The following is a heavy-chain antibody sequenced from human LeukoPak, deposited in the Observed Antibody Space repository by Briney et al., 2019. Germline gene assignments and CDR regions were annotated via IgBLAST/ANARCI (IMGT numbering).Heavy chain of an antibody. D-gene: IGHD1-1*01. CDR3: VRVKGTYFDF. CDR2: ISASGSNI. CDR1: GFPFSSYS. J-gene: IGHJ4*02. Sequence: GGSLRLSCAASGFPFSSYSINWVRQAPGKGLEWVSYISASGSNIYYLDSVKGRFTVSRDNAMNSLFLQMDRPRAEDTAVYYCVRVKGTYFDFWGQGTLVTVSS. V-gene: IGHV3-48*01.